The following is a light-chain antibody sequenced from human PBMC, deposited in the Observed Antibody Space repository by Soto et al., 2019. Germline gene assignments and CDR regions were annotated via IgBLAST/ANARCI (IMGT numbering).Light chain of an antibody. J-gene: IGLJ1*01. CDR2: DVS. CDR3: NSYTYSSTYV. V-gene: IGLV2-14*03. Sequence: QSVLTQPASVSGSPGQSITISCTGTSSEVGAYNYVSWYQQHPGKALKLIIFDVSNRSSGVSNRFSGSKSGNTASLTIFGLQGEDEADYYCNSYTYSSTYVFGTGTRSPS. CDR1: SSEVGAYNY.